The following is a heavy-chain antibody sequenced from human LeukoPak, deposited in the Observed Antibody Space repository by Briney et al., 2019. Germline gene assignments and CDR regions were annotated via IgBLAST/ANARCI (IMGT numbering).Heavy chain of an antibody. CDR3: AKTKTIFGVTTEGY. V-gene: IGHV3-23*01. J-gene: IGHJ4*02. D-gene: IGHD3-3*01. CDR2: ISGSGGST. Sequence: GGSLRLSCAASGFTFSCYAMSWVRQAPGKGLEWVSAISGSGGSTYYADSVKGRFTISRDNSKNTLYLQMNTLRAEDTAVYYCAKTKTIFGVTTEGYWGQGTLVTVSS. CDR1: GFTFSCYA.